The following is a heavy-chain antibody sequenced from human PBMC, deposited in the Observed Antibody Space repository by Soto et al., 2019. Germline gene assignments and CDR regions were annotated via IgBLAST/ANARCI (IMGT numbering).Heavy chain of an antibody. CDR1: GYSFTSYW. V-gene: IGHV5-10-1*01. CDR2: IDPSDSYT. Sequence: PVESLKISWKGSGYSFTSYWISWVRQMPGKGLEWMGRIDPSDSYTNYSPSFQGHVTISADKSISTAYLQWSSLKASDTAMYYCARHGRPMMGMDVWGQGTTVTVSS. D-gene: IGHD3-22*01. J-gene: IGHJ6*02. CDR3: ARHGRPMMGMDV.